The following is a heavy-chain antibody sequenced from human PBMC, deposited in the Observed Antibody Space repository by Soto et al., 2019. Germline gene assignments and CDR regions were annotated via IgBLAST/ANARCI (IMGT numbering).Heavy chain of an antibody. CDR1: GFLFSSYA. D-gene: IGHD3-3*01. J-gene: IGHJ5*02. CDR2: ISSHGDTT. V-gene: IGHV3-23*01. Sequence: EEQLLQSGGGVVQSGGSLRLSCEASGFLFSSYAMNWVRQAPGKGLEWVSSISSHGDTTYYAESVRGRFTISRDNSKNTLFLQMNSLRAGDTAVYFCARDHYDFWSGFPPTIWFHHWGQGTLVTVSS. CDR3: ARDHYDFWSGFPPTIWFHH.